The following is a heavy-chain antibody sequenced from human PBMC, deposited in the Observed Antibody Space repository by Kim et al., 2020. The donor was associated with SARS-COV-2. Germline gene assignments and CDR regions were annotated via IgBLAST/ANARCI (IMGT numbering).Heavy chain of an antibody. J-gene: IGHJ6*02. V-gene: IGHV3-23*01. D-gene: IGHD2-21*02. CDR3: AKRGVTNYYYYYGMDV. Sequence: SVKGRFTISRDNSKNTLYLQMNSLRAEDTAVYYCAKRGVTNYYYYYGMDVWGQGTTVTVSS.